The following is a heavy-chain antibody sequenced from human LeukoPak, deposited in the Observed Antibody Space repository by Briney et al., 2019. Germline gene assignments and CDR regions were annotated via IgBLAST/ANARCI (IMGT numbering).Heavy chain of an antibody. Sequence: PSDTLSLTCTVSGGSISSYYWSWIRQPAGKGLEWIGRIYSRGSTNYSPSLKSRVTMSLDTSKNQFSLKLSSLTAADTALYYCARGRFCSADICSGGDAFDIWGQGTMVSVSS. CDR1: GGSISSYY. D-gene: IGHD3-3*01. CDR2: IYSRGST. J-gene: IGHJ3*02. CDR3: ARGRFCSADICSGGDAFDI. V-gene: IGHV4-4*07.